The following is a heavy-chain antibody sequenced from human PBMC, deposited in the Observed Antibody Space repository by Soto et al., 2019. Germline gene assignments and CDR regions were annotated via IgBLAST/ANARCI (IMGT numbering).Heavy chain of an antibody. CDR3: ARENYAAAAGTYRGHYYGMDV. J-gene: IGHJ6*02. CDR2: IYYSGGT. Sequence: SETLSLTCNVSGGSISSYYWSWIRQPAGKGLEWIGRIYYSGGTNYNPSLKSRVTMSVDTSKNQFSLKLSSVTAADTAVYYCARENYAAAAGTYRGHYYGMDVWGQGTTVTVSS. D-gene: IGHD6-13*01. V-gene: IGHV4-4*07. CDR1: GGSISSYY.